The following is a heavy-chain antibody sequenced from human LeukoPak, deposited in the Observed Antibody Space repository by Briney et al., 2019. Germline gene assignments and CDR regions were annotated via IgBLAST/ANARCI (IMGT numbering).Heavy chain of an antibody. Sequence: GASVKVSCKASGYTFTGYYMHWVRQAPGQGLEWMGWINPNSDGTNYAQKFQGRVTMTRDTSISTAYMELSRLRSDDTAVYYCARDERRRYYDSSGYSHLDDYWGQGTLVTVYS. CDR1: GYTFTGYY. V-gene: IGHV1-2*02. CDR3: ARDERRRYYDSSGYSHLDDY. CDR2: INPNSDGT. D-gene: IGHD3-22*01. J-gene: IGHJ4*02.